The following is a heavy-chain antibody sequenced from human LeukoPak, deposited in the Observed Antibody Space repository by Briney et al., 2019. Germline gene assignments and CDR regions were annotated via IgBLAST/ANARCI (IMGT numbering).Heavy chain of an antibody. J-gene: IGHJ1*01. D-gene: IGHD1-26*01. CDR2: FDPEDGET. Sequence: EASVKVSCKVSGYTLTELSMHWVRQAPGKGLEWMGGFDPEDGETIYAQKFQGRVTMTEDTSTDTAYMELSSLRSEDTAVYYCARGRSQWELLSGYFQHWGQGTLVTVSS. CDR3: ARGRSQWELLSGYFQH. CDR1: GYTLTELS. V-gene: IGHV1-24*01.